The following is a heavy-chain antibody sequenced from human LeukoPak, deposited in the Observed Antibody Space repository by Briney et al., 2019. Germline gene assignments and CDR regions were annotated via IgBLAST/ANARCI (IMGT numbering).Heavy chain of an antibody. CDR1: GGTFSSYT. Sequence: SVKVSCMASGGTFSSYTISWVRQAPGQGLEWMGRIIPILGIANYAQKFQGRVTITADKSTSTAYMELSSLRSEDTAVYYCARGDYGSGSYLQDYWGQGTLVTVSS. V-gene: IGHV1-69*02. D-gene: IGHD3-10*01. CDR3: ARGDYGSGSYLQDY. J-gene: IGHJ4*02. CDR2: IIPILGIA.